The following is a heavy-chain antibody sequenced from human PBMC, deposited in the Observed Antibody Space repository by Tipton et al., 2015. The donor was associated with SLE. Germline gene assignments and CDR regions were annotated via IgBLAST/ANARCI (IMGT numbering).Heavy chain of an antibody. Sequence: GLVKPSETLSLTCSVSGDSITSYYWSWFRQSTGRGLEWIGRVYSSGSANYNPALISRVSMSVDTSRDQFSLTLNSVTAADTGIYYCARGREWNWSPYYMDVWGKGTTVTVSS. D-gene: IGHD1-1*01. V-gene: IGHV4-4*07. CDR3: ARGREWNWSPYYMDV. CDR2: VYSSGSA. CDR1: GDSITSYY. J-gene: IGHJ6*03.